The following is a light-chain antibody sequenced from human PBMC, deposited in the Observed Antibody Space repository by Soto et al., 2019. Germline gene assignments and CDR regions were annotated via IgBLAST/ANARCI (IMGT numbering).Light chain of an antibody. CDR3: QQRSNWATT. V-gene: IGKV3-11*01. J-gene: IGKJ5*01. CDR1: QSVSRN. CDR2: GAS. Sequence: ENGLTQCPGTLSLAPGEGATLSGWASQSVSRNLAWYQQNNGQAPRLLIYGASTMATGIPARLSGSGYGTDLTITISSLETEDFVVYYCQQRSNWATTFGQGTRLEIK.